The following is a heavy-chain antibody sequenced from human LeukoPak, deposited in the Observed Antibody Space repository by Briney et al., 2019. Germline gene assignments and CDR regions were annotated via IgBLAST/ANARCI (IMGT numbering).Heavy chain of an antibody. D-gene: IGHD6-6*01. CDR2: IYTSGST. V-gene: IGHV4-4*09. CDR1: GGSISSYY. J-gene: IGHJ5*02. CDR3: ARQGPNSSKSSTRGWLDP. Sequence: SETLSLTCTVSGGSISSYYWSWIRQPPGKGLEWIGYIYTSGSTNYNPSLKSRVTISVDTSKNQFSLKLSSVTAADTAVYYCARQGPNSSKSSTRGWLDPWGQGTLVTVSS.